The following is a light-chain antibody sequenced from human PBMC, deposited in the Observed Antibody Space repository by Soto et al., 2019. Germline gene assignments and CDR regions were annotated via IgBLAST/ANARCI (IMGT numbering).Light chain of an antibody. V-gene: IGKV3-15*01. J-gene: IGKJ1*01. CDR2: GAS. Sequence: EMVLTQSPDTLSLSPGERATLSCKASQSVSSSYLAWYQQRPGQAPRLLIYGASTRATGIPARFSGSGSGTEFTLTISSLQSEDFAVYYCQQYNNWWTFGQGTKVDI. CDR3: QQYNNWWT. CDR1: QSVSSSY.